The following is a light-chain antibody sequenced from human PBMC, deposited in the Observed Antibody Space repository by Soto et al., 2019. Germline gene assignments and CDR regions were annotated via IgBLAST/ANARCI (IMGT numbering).Light chain of an antibody. CDR3: CSYTSSSTLV. J-gene: IGLJ2*01. Sequence: QSVLTQPASASGSPGQTITISCTGTSSDVGGYNSFSWYQHHPGKAPKLMIYEVSSRPSGVSNRFSGSKSGNTASLTISGLQADDEADYDCCSYTSSSTLVFGGGTKLTVL. V-gene: IGLV2-14*01. CDR1: SSDVGGYNS. CDR2: EVS.